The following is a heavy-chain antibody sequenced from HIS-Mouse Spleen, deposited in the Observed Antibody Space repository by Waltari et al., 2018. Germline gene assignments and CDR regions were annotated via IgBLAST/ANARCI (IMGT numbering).Heavy chain of an antibody. CDR3: ARIAEGYTSGWYAFDY. V-gene: IGHV2-70*01. J-gene: IGHJ4*02. Sequence: QVTLRESGPALVKPTQTLTLTCTFSGFSLSTSGMCVSWIRQPPGKALEWLAHIDWDDDKYYSTSLKTRLTISKETSKNQVVLTMTNMDPVDTATYYCARIAEGYTSGWYAFDYWGQGTLVTVSS. CDR2: IDWDDDK. D-gene: IGHD6-19*01. CDR1: GFSLSTSGMC.